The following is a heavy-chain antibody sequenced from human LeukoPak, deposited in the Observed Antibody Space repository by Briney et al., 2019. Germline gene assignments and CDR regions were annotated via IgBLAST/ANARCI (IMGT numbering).Heavy chain of an antibody. CDR3: AREDYGSGSHYNLPRWFDP. CDR1: GYTFTGYY. V-gene: IGHV1-2*02. CDR2: INPNSGGT. D-gene: IGHD3-10*01. J-gene: IGHJ5*02. Sequence: GASVKVSCKASGYTFTGYYMHWVRQAPGQGLEWMGWINPNSGGTNYAQKFQGRVTMTRDTSISTAYMELSRLRSDDTAVYYCAREDYGSGSHYNLPRWFDPWGQGTLVTVSS.